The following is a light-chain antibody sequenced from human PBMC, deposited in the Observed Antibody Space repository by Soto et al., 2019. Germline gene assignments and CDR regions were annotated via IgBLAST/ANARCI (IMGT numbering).Light chain of an antibody. CDR2: DAS. CDR1: QSVSSS. CDR3: QQRHIWLT. V-gene: IGKV3-11*01. J-gene: IGKJ4*01. Sequence: EIVLTQSPATLSLSPGERATLSCRASQSVSSSLAWYQQKPGQAPRLLIYDASSRATGIPARFSGSGSGTDFTLTISSLEPEDFAVYYCQQRHIWLTFGGGTKVEIK.